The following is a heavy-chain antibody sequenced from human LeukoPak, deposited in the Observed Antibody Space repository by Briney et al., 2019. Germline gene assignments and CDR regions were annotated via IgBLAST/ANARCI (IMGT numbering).Heavy chain of an antibody. CDR1: GFIFSNYG. D-gene: IGHD6-6*01. J-gene: IGHJ4*02. V-gene: IGHV3-30*18. CDR3: AKWKYSNSGIDDY. CDR2: ISYDGSNK. Sequence: PGGSLRLSCAASGFIFSNYGMNWVRQAPGKGLEWVAVISYDGSNKYYADSVKGRFTISRDNSKNMLYLQVNSLRAEDTAVYYCAKWKYSNSGIDDYWGQGTLVTVSS.